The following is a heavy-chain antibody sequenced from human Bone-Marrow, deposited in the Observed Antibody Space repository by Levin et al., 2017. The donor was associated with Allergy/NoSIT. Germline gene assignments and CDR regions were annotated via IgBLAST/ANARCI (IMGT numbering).Heavy chain of an antibody. V-gene: IGHV3-11*01. J-gene: IGHJ4*02. CDR3: ARIDGAMGAY. Sequence: PGGSLRLSCAASGFTFSDYYMSWIRQAPGRGLEWLSYISSSGDTIYYADSVKGRITVSRDNAKKSLYLQMNSLRAEDTAVYYCARIDGAMGAYWGQGTLATVSS. CDR2: ISSSGDTI. D-gene: IGHD5-18*01. CDR1: GFTFSDYY.